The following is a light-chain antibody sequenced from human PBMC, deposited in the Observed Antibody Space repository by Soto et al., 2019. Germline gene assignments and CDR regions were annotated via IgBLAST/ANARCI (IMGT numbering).Light chain of an antibody. J-gene: IGKJ1*01. V-gene: IGKV3-15*01. CDR1: QSVSSN. Sequence: EIMMTQSPATLSVSPGERATFSCRASQSVSSNLAWYKQKPGQAPRLLIHVASTRATGIPARLSGSGSGTEFTLTISSLKPDDPATYYCQQYNLYWTFGHGTKVDIK. CDR3: QQYNLYWT. CDR2: VAS.